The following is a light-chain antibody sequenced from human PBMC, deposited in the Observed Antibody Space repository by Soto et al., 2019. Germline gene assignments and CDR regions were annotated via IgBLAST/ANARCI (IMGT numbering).Light chain of an antibody. Sequence: DIQMNQYQSTVSGCVGYILTLTYRACPTMSSWLACCQQQPARAPKLLSYTASTLKSGVPSRFSGSGSGTEFTLTVSSLQADDFTTYYCQHYNSYSEAFGQGTKV. CDR3: QHYNSYSEA. CDR2: TAS. V-gene: IGKV1-5*03. CDR1: PTMSSW. J-gene: IGKJ1*01.